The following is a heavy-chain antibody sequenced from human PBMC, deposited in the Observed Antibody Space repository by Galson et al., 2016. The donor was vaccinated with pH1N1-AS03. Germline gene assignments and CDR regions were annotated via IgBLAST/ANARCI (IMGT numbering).Heavy chain of an antibody. J-gene: IGHJ4*02. Sequence: SLRLSCAASGFIFSDYGMSWVRQAPGKGLEWVANIKKDGGEKYYVDSVRGRFTISRDNAKKSLYLQMSSLRVEDTAVYYCASLGFWGRGTLVAVSS. V-gene: IGHV3-7*03. CDR1: GFIFSDYG. CDR3: ASLGF. CDR2: IKKDGGEK. D-gene: IGHD3-16*01.